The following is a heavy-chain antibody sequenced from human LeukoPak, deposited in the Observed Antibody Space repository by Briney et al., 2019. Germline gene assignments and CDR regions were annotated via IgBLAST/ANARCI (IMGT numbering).Heavy chain of an antibody. CDR2: IYSSGST. D-gene: IGHD3-9*01. CDR3: AKTPPTIFGHFDL. V-gene: IGHV4-61*05. CDR1: GGSISSSSYY. Sequence: SETLSLTCTVSGGSISSSSYYWGWIRQPPGKGLEWIGRIYSSGSTNYNPSLKSRVTISVDTSKNQFSLKMSSVTAADTAVYYCAKTPPTIFGHFDLWGRGTLVTVSS. J-gene: IGHJ2*01.